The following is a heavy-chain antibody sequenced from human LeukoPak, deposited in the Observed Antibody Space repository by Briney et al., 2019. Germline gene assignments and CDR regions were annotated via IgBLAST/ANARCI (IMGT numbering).Heavy chain of an antibody. CDR2: INPNSGGT. CDR3: ARVPYDFWSGYSFDY. Sequence: GASVKVSCKASGYTFTGYYMHWVRQAPGQGLEWMGWINPNSGGTNYAQKFRGRVTMTRDTSISTAYMELSRLRSDDTAVYYCARVPYDFWSGYSFDYWGQGTLVTVSS. J-gene: IGHJ4*02. D-gene: IGHD3-3*01. V-gene: IGHV1-2*02. CDR1: GYTFTGYY.